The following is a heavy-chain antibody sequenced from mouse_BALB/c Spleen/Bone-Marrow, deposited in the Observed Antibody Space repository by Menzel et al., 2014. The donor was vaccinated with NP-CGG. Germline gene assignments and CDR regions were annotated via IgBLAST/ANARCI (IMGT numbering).Heavy chain of an antibody. D-gene: IGHD2-3*01. Sequence: QVQLKQSGAELVRPGVSVKISCKGSGYTFTDYALHWVKQSHAKSLEWIGIISTYYGDASYNQKFKGKATMTVDKSSSTAYMELARLTSEDSAIYYCARSDGFDHWGQGTTLTVSS. V-gene: IGHV1S137*01. CDR1: GYTFTDYA. J-gene: IGHJ2*01. CDR3: ARSDGFDH. CDR2: ISTYYGDA.